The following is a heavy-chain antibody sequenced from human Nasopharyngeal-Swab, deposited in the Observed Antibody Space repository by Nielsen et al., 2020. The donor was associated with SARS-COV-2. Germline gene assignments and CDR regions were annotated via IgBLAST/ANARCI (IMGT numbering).Heavy chain of an antibody. D-gene: IGHD5-18*01. CDR1: GGSISSSSYY. CDR3: ARGNSSGAFDI. J-gene: IGHJ3*02. Sequence: SETLSLTCTVSGGSISSSSYYWGWIRQPPGKGLEWIGEINHSGSTYYNPSLKSRVTISVDTSKNQFSLKLSSVTAADTAVYHCARGNSSGAFDIWGQGTMVTVSS. V-gene: IGHV4-39*07. CDR2: INHSGST.